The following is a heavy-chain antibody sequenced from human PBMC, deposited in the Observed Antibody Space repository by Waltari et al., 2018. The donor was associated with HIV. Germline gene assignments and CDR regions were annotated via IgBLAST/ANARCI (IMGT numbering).Heavy chain of an antibody. CDR1: GFTFSSYS. J-gene: IGHJ4*02. Sequence: GGSLRLSCAASGFTFSSYSMNWVRQAPGKGLEWVSYISSSSSTIYYADSVKGRFTISRDNAKNSLYLQMNSLRAEDTAVYYCARDEMAAPGGYWGQGTLVTVSS. CDR3: ARDEMAAPGGY. D-gene: IGHD6-19*01. CDR2: ISSSSSTI. V-gene: IGHV3-48*01.